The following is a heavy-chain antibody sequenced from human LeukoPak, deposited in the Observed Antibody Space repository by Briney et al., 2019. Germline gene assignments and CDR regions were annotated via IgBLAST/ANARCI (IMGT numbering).Heavy chain of an antibody. CDR3: ARGTLYGDYGIDS. V-gene: IGHV4-31*03. Sequence: SETLSLTCTLSGVSISSGGHYWGWIRQHPGKGLEWIGYIYRSGSTYYNPSLKSRVTISVDASKNLFSLRLSSVSAADTAVYYCARGTLYGDYGIDSWGQGTLVTVSS. CDR2: IYRSGST. CDR1: GVSISSGGHY. D-gene: IGHD4-17*01. J-gene: IGHJ4*02.